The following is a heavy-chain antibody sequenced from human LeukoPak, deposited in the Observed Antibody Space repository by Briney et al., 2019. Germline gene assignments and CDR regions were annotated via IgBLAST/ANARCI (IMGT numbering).Heavy chain of an antibody. V-gene: IGHV3-15*01. Sequence: PGGSLRLSCAASGFTLSNAWMSWVRQAPGNGLEWVGRIKSKTDGGATDYAAPVKGRFTISRDDSKNTLYLRMNSLKTEDTAVDYCTTSPPRATVTTDWGQGTLVTVSS. CDR3: TTSPPRATVTTD. D-gene: IGHD4-17*01. J-gene: IGHJ4*02. CDR2: IKSKTDGGAT. CDR1: GFTLSNAW.